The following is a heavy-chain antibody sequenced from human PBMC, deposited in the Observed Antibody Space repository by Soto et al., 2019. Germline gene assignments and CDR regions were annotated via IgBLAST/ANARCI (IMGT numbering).Heavy chain of an antibody. D-gene: IGHD2-21*01. Sequence: PGNGLEWVANIRQDGSEKYYVDSVKGRFTISRDHAKNSLYLQMNSLRAEDTAVYYCARDAYFFFQAEDGIRDTVPVSAFLLNRSSDL. CDR2: IRQDGSEK. CDR3: ARDAYFFFQAEDGIRDTVPVSAFLLNRSSDL. J-gene: IGHJ2*01. V-gene: IGHV3-7*01.